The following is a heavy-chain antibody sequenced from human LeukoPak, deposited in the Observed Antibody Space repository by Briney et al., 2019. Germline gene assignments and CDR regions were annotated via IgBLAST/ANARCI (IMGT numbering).Heavy chain of an antibody. Sequence: ASVKVSCKASGYTFTSYGISWVRQAPGQRLEWMGWINAGNGNTKYSQNFQGRVTISRDTSASTAYMELSSLRSEDTAVYYCARGDGYNQYNWFDPWGQGTLVTVSS. D-gene: IGHD5-24*01. V-gene: IGHV1-3*01. CDR3: ARGDGYNQYNWFDP. CDR1: GYTFTSYG. J-gene: IGHJ5*02. CDR2: INAGNGNT.